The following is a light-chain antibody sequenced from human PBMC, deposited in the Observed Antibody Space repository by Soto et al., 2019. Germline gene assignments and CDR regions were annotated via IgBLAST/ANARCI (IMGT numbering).Light chain of an antibody. CDR3: QQYNNWPYT. Sequence: EILLSQSPATLSVSSGERATLVCTASQSVSTNLAWYQQKPGQAPRLLIYGAPTRAAGVPARFSGSGSGTEFTLTINSLQAEDSAIYYCQQYNNWPYTFGQGTKVDIK. V-gene: IGKV3D-15*01. CDR1: QSVSTN. J-gene: IGKJ2*01. CDR2: GAP.